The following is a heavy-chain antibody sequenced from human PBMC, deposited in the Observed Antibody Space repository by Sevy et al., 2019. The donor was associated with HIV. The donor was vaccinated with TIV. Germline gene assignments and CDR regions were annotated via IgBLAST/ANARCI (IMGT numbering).Heavy chain of an antibody. CDR1: GFTFSSYA. J-gene: IGHJ4*02. D-gene: IGHD6-13*01. CDR3: AREGYSSSWRELDY. CDR2: ISYDGSNK. V-gene: IGHV3-30-3*01. Sequence: GGSLRLSCAASGFTFSSYAMHWVRQAPGKGLEWVAVISYDGSNKYYAHSVKGRFTISRDNSKNTLYLKMNSLRAEDTAVYYCAREGYSSSWRELDYWGQGTLVTVSS.